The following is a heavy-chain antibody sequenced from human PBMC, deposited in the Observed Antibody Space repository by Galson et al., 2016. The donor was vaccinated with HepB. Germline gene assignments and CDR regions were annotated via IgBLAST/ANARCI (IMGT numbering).Heavy chain of an antibody. CDR3: ARAERLLRFLEGPYYYYGMDV. V-gene: IGHV3-21*01. CDR2: ISSSSSYI. Sequence: SLRLSCAASGFTFSSYSMNWVRQAPGKGLEWVSSISSSSSYIYYADSVKGRFTISRDNAKNSLYLQMNSLRAEDTAVYYCARAERLLRFLEGPYYYYGMDVWGQGTTVTVSS. CDR1: GFTFSSYS. J-gene: IGHJ6*02. D-gene: IGHD3-3*01.